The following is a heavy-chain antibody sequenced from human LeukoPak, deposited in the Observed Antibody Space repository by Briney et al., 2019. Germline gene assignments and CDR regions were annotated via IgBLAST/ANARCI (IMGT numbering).Heavy chain of an antibody. J-gene: IGHJ4*02. D-gene: IGHD3-10*01. V-gene: IGHV3-30*18. Sequence: PGRSLRLSCAASGFTFSSYGMHWVRQAPGKGLKWVAVISYDGSNKYYADSVKGRFTISRDNSKNTLYLQMNSLRAEDTAVYYCANAEVERMVRGVINLRRFDYWGQGTLVTVSS. CDR2: ISYDGSNK. CDR3: ANAEVERMVRGVINLRRFDY. CDR1: GFTFSSYG.